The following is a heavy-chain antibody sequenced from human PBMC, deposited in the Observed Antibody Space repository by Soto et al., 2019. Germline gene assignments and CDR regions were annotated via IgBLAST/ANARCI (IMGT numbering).Heavy chain of an antibody. V-gene: IGHV3-30*18. CDR2: ISYDGSNK. CDR1: GFTFSSYG. CDR3: AKDRGDVLGRSKRTYGIDV. J-gene: IGHJ6*02. Sequence: PGGSLRLSCAASGFTFSSYGMHWVRQAPGKGLEWVAVISYDGSNKYYADSVKGRFTISRDNSKNTLYLQMNSLRAEDTAVYYCAKDRGDVLGRSKRTYGIDVWGQGSTVTVSS. D-gene: IGHD2-21*01.